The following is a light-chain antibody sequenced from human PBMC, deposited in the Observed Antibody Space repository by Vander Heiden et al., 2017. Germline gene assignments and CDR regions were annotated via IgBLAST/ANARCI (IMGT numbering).Light chain of an antibody. CDR3: PQSYRTPPWT. V-gene: IGKV1-39*01. Sequence: DIQMTQSPSSLSASVGDRVTITCRASQSISSYLNWYQQKPGKAPKLLIYAASSLQSGVPSRFSGSGSGTDFTLTISSLQPEDFATYYCPQSYRTPPWTFGKGTKVEIK. CDR2: AAS. J-gene: IGKJ1*01. CDR1: QSISSY.